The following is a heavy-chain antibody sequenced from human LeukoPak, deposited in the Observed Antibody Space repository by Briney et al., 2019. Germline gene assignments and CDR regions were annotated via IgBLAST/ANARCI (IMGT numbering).Heavy chain of an antibody. V-gene: IGHV1-2*02. CDR1: GYTFTGYY. D-gene: IGHD3-10*01. J-gene: IGHJ4*02. CDR3: ARVLYGSGSYSFDY. CDR2: INPNSGGT. Sequence: ASVKVSCKASGYTFTGYYMHWVRQAPGQGLEWMGWINPNSGGTNYAQKFQGRVTMTRDTSISTAYKELSRLRSDDTAVYYCARVLYGSGSYSFDYWGQGTLVTVSS.